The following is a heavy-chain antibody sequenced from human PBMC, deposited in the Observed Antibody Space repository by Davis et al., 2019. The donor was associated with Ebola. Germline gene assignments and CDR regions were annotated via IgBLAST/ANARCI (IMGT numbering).Heavy chain of an antibody. V-gene: IGHV1-46*01. D-gene: IGHD3-9*01. CDR2: INPSGGST. Sequence: ASVKVSCKASGYTFTSYYMHWVRQAPGQGLEWMGIINPSGGSTSYAQKFQGRVTITADKSTSTAYMELSSLRSEDTAVYYCATNYDILTGSAGPYGMDVWGQGTTVTVSS. CDR3: ATNYDILTGSAGPYGMDV. CDR1: GYTFTSYY. J-gene: IGHJ6*02.